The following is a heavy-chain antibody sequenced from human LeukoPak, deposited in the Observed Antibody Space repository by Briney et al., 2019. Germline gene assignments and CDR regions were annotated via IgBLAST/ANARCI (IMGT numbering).Heavy chain of an antibody. CDR2: IIPIFGTA. J-gene: IGHJ4*02. CDR3: ARMGLLLPTFDY. V-gene: IGHV1-69*13. Sequence: ASVKVSCKASGGTFSSYAISWVRQAPGQGLEWMGGIIPIFGTANYAQKFQGRVTITADESTSTAYMELSSLRSEDTVVYYCARMGLLLPTFDYWGQGTLVTVSS. D-gene: IGHD2-15*01. CDR1: GGTFSSYA.